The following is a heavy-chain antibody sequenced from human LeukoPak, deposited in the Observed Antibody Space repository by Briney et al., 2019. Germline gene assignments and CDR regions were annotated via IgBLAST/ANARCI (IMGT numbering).Heavy chain of an antibody. D-gene: IGHD1-1*01. CDR1: RGTFSSYA. Sequence: SVKVSCKASRGTFSSYAISWVRQAPGQGLEWMGRIIPILGIANYAQKFQGRVTITADKSTSTAYMELSSLRSEDTAVYYCARVETTGTTSDYWGQGTLVTVSS. CDR3: ARVETTGTTSDY. V-gene: IGHV1-69*04. CDR2: IIPILGIA. J-gene: IGHJ4*02.